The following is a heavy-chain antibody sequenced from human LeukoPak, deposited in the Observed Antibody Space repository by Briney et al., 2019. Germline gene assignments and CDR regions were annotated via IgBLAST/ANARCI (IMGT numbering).Heavy chain of an antibody. CDR3: ARGTTAGNYYYYYYMDV. D-gene: IGHD1-7*01. V-gene: IGHV4-38-2*02. J-gene: IGHJ6*03. Sequence: SETLSLTCTVPGYSISSGYYWGWIRQPPGKGLEWIGSIYHSGSTYYNPFLKSRVTISVDTSKNQFSLKLSSVTAADTAVYYCARGTTAGNYYYYYYMDVWGKGTTVTVSS. CDR1: GYSISSGYY. CDR2: IYHSGST.